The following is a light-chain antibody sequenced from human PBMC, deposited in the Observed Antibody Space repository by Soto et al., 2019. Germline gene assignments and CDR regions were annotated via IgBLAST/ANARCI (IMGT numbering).Light chain of an antibody. CDR1: QSVRSY. J-gene: IGKJ4*01. CDR2: EAS. Sequence: EIVLTQSPATLSLSPGERATLSCRASQSVRSYLAWYQQKPGQAPRLLIYEASNRATGIPSRFSGSGSGTDFTLTISSLEPEDFAVYYCQQRSVWPLTFGGGTKVELK. CDR3: QQRSVWPLT. V-gene: IGKV3-11*01.